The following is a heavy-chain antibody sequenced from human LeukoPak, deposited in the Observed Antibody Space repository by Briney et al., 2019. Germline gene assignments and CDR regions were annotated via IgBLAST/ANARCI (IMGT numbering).Heavy chain of an antibody. D-gene: IGHD3-9*01. Sequence: GGSLRLSCAASGFTFSSYAMSWVRQAPGKGLEGVSAISGSGGSTYYADSVKGRFTISRDNSKNTLYLQMNSLRAEDTAVYYCAKALADILTGYSFWGQGTLVTVSS. J-gene: IGHJ4*02. CDR1: GFTFSSYA. V-gene: IGHV3-23*01. CDR3: AKALADILTGYSF. CDR2: ISGSGGST.